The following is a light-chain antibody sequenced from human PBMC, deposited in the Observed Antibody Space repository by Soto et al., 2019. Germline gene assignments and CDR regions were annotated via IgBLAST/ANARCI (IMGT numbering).Light chain of an antibody. CDR2: DVS. J-gene: IGLJ1*01. Sequence: QSALTQPASVSGSPGQSITISCTGSSRDVGGYNYVSWYQQHPGKAPRLMIYDVSDRPSGVSDRFSGSKSGNTASLTISGLQAEDEADYYCSSYTDNIFFVFATGTKLTVL. CDR3: SSYTDNIFFV. CDR1: SRDVGGYNY. V-gene: IGLV2-14*03.